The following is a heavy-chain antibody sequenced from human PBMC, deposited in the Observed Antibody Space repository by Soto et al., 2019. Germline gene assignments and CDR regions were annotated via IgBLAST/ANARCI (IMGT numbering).Heavy chain of an antibody. J-gene: IGHJ4*02. V-gene: IGHV3-30*03. CDR2: ISYDGSNK. D-gene: IGHD3-9*01. CDR3: AQGRGMLTGSFAF. Sequence: QVQLVESGGGVVQPGRSLRLSCAASGFTFSSYGMHWVRQAPGKGLEWVAVISYDGSNKYYADSVKGRFTISRDNSKNRRYRSMNSLRAEVTAVDSWAQGRGMLTGSFAFWGQGTLVTVSS. CDR1: GFTFSSYG.